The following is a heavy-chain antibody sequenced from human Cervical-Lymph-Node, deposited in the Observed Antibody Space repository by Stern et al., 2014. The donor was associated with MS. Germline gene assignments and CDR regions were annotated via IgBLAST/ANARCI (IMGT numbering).Heavy chain of an antibody. V-gene: IGHV3-43*01. Sequence: EVQLVESGGGVARPGGSLTLSCAASGLTFDDFSMHWVRQAPGKGLEWISHISWDGHITDYVDSMKGRFTISRENRKNFLHLEMRSLRAEDTALYHCVKEHGHLQTLESLGQGTQVTVSS. D-gene: IGHD4-11*01. CDR2: ISWDGHIT. CDR3: VKEHGHLQTLES. CDR1: GLTFDDFS. J-gene: IGHJ5*02.